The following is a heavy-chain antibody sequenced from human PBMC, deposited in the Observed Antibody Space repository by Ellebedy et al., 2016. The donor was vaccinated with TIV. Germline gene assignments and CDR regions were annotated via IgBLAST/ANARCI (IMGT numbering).Heavy chain of an antibody. CDR3: ARIVVGYCSGGSCYSSSWFDP. D-gene: IGHD2-15*01. V-gene: IGHV2-70*01. CDR2: IDWDDDK. J-gene: IGHJ5*02. CDR1: GFSLSTSGMC. Sequence: SGPTLVKPTQTLTLTCTFSGFSLSTSGMCVSWIRQPPGKALEWLALIDWDDDKYYSTSLKTRLTISKDTSKNQVVLTMTNMDPVDTATYYYARIVVGYCSGGSCYSSSWFDPWGQGTLVTVSS.